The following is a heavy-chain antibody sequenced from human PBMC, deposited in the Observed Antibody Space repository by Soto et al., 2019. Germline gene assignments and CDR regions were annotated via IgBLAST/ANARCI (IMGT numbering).Heavy chain of an antibody. V-gene: IGHV3-53*01. Sequence: VGSLRLSCAASGFDVTTSYMSWVRQAPGKGLEWVAILYKGGSTKYADSVKGRFVISRDNSRNTVYLQMDRLRAEDTAVYYCARDSPDYGTGSPFEYWGQGTLVTVSS. CDR1: GFDVTTSY. CDR3: ARDSPDYGTGSPFEY. CDR2: LYKGGST. J-gene: IGHJ4*02. D-gene: IGHD3-10*01.